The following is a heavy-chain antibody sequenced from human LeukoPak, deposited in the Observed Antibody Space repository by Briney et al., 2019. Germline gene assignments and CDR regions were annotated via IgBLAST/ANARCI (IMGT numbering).Heavy chain of an antibody. V-gene: IGHV1-2*06. CDR2: INPNSGGT. D-gene: IGHD3-10*01. CDR3: AREGLLWFGELYYYYGMDV. Sequence: ASVKVSCKASGYTFTGYYTHWVRQAPGQGLEWMGRINPNSGGTNYAQKFQGRVTMTRDTSISTAYMELSRLRSDDTAVYCCAREGLLWFGELYYYYGMDVWGQGTTVTVSS. J-gene: IGHJ6*02. CDR1: GYTFTGYY.